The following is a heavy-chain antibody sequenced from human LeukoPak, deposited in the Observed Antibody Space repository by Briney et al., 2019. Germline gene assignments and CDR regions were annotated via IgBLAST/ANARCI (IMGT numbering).Heavy chain of an antibody. CDR3: ARDNTDFRGVFRTAQEFDAFDI. J-gene: IGHJ3*02. CDR2: ISPSGSS. D-gene: IGHD3-10*01. Sequence: PSETLSLTCTVSGCSISSSSHYWVWLRPPQGEGLVWIGSISPSGSSVYNPSRKSRITIAVDTAKNDFSLNLSSETAADTAMYYCARDNTDFRGVFRTAQEFDAFDIWGQGTMVTVS. CDR1: GCSISSSSHY. V-gene: IGHV4-39*02.